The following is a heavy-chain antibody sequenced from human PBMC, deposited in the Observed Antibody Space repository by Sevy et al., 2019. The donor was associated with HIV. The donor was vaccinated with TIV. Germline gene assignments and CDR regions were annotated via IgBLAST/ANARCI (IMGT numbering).Heavy chain of an antibody. D-gene: IGHD4-17*01. J-gene: IGHJ3*02. V-gene: IGHV3-53*01. CDR2: IYSGGST. Sequence: GGSLRLSCAASGFTVSSNYMSWVRQAPGKGLEWVSVIYSGGSTYYADSVKGRFTISRDNSKNRLYLQMNSLRAEDTAVYYCARARYYGAAGAFDIWGQGTMVTVSS. CDR1: GFTVSSNY. CDR3: ARARYYGAAGAFDI.